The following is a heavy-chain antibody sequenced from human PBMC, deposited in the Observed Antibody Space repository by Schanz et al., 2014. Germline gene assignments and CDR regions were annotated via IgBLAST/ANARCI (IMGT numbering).Heavy chain of an antibody. D-gene: IGHD3-9*01. Sequence: EVQLLESGGGLVQPGGSLRLSCVASGFTFSSYAMSWVRQAPGKGLEWVSGISDNGISTYYADSVKGRFSISRENSKSILYLQINSLRAEDTAVYYCAKRNHDMQSLPLDYWGQGTLVIVSS. CDR3: AKRNHDMQSLPLDY. J-gene: IGHJ4*02. CDR1: GFTFSSYA. V-gene: IGHV3-23*01. CDR2: ISDNGIST.